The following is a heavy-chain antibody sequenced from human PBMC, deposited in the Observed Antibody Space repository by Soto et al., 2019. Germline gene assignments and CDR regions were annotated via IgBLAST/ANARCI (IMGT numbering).Heavy chain of an antibody. D-gene: IGHD4-17*01. CDR3: ARGSYGDHDY. J-gene: IGHJ4*02. CDR2: IGGSGGDT. Sequence: EVQLLESGGGLVQPGGSLRLSCAASGFIFSNYTMSSVRQAPGQGLEWVSAIGGSGGDTYYADSVKGRFTISRDNSNNSLFLQLNSLRVDDTAVYYCARGSYGDHDYWGQGTLVTVSS. V-gene: IGHV3-23*01. CDR1: GFIFSNYT.